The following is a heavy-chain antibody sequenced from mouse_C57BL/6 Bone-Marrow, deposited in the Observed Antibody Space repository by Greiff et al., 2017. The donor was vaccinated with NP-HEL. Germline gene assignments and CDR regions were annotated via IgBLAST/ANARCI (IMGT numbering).Heavy chain of an antibody. CDR2: IYPRSGNT. D-gene: IGHD2-3*01. Sequence: QVQLQQSGAELARPGASVKLSCKASGYTFTSYGISWVKQRTGQGLEWIGEIYPRSGNTYYNEKFKGKAALTADKSSSTAYMELRSLTSEDSAVYFCARWGDGYIGNYFDYWGQGTTLTVSS. J-gene: IGHJ2*01. CDR1: GYTFTSYG. V-gene: IGHV1-81*01. CDR3: ARWGDGYIGNYFDY.